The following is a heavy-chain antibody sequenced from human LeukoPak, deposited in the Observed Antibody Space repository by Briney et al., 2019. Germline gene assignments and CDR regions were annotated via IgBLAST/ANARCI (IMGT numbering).Heavy chain of an antibody. J-gene: IGHJ6*02. Sequence: SQTLSLTCAISGDSVSSNSAAWNWLRQSPSRGLEWLGRTYYTSKWITDYAVSVKGRITVNPNTSNNQFSLQLNSVTPEDTAVYYCARGYWAYGMDVWGPGTTVTVSS. V-gene: IGHV6-1*01. CDR1: GDSVSSNSAA. CDR2: TYYTSKWIT. D-gene: IGHD6-13*01. CDR3: ARGYWAYGMDV.